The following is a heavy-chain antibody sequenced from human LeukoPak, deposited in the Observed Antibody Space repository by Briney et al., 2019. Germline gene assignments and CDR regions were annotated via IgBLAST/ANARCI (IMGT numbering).Heavy chain of an antibody. CDR2: IIPIFGTA. CDR3: ARALVVVAATPEPYYYGMDV. V-gene: IGHV1-69*13. CDR1: GGTFSSYA. Sequence: GASVKVSCKASGGTFSSYAISWVRQAPGQVLEWMGGIIPIFGTANYAQKFQGRVTITADESTSTAYMELSSLRSEDTAVYYCARALVVVAATPEPYYYGMDVWGKGTTVTVSS. J-gene: IGHJ6*04. D-gene: IGHD2-15*01.